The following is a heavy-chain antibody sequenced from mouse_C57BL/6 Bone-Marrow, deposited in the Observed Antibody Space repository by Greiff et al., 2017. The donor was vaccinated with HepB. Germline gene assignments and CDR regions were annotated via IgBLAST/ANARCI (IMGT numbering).Heavy chain of an antibody. CDR1: GYTFTSYW. CDR2: INPSNGGT. D-gene: IGHD2-4*01. J-gene: IGHJ2*01. V-gene: IGHV1-53*01. Sequence: QVQLQQSGTELVKPGASVKLSCKASGYTFTSYWMHWVKQRPGQGLEWIGNINPSNGGTNYNEKFKSKATLTVDKSSSTAYMQLSSQTSEDSEVYYWARAHYDDDGYYFDYWGQGTTLTVSS. CDR3: ARAHYDDDGYYFDY.